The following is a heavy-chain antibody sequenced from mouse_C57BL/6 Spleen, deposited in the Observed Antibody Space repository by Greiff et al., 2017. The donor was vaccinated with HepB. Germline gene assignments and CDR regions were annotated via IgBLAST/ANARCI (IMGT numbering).Heavy chain of an antibody. CDR1: GYTFTSYW. CDR2: IYPSDSET. CDR3: AREITTVVPYFDY. V-gene: IGHV1-61*01. Sequence: VQLQQPGAELVRPGSSVKLSCKASGYTFTSYWMDWVKQRPGQGLEWIGNIYPSDSETNYNQKFKDKATLTVDKSSSTAYMQLSSLTSEDSAVYYCAREITTVVPYFDYWGQGTTLTVSS. J-gene: IGHJ2*01. D-gene: IGHD1-1*01.